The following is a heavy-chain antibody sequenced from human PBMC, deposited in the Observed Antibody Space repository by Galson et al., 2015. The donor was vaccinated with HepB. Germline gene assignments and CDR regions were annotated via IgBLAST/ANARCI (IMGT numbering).Heavy chain of an antibody. CDR1: ITFSGYA. CDR2: ISYDATNK. V-gene: IGHV3-30*04. D-gene: IGHD6-13*01. J-gene: IGHJ3*01. Sequence: SLRLSCAASITFSGYAMHWVRQARGKGLEWVALISYDATNKNSGDSVKGRFTISRDNFKNKLYLQMNSLRPEDTAVYYCAREGSPQTSSWYAFEVWGQGTMVTVSP. CDR3: AREGSPQTSSWYAFEV.